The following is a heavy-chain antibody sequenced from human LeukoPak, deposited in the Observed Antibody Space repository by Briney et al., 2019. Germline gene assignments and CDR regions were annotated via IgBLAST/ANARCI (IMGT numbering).Heavy chain of an antibody. CDR3: ARVKALLWFGERNWFDP. V-gene: IGHV4-59*12. CDR1: GGSISSYY. D-gene: IGHD3-10*01. CDR2: IYYSGST. Sequence: PSETLSLTCTVSGGSISSYYWSWIRQPPGKGLEWIGYIYYSGSTNYNPSLKSRVTISVDTSKNQFSLKLSSVTAADTAVYYCARVKALLWFGERNWFDPWGQGTLVTVSS. J-gene: IGHJ5*02.